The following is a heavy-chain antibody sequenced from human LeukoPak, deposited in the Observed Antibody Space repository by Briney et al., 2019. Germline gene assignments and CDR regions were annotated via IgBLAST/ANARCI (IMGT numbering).Heavy chain of an antibody. CDR2: INHSVST. J-gene: IGHJ4*02. CDR1: GGSFSGYY. D-gene: IGHD3-22*01. CDR3: AGLDRSGYYSSPRDY. Sequence: SETLSLTCAVYGGSFSGYYWSWIRQPPGKGLEWIGEINHSVSTKYNPSLTSRVTISVDTSKNQFSLKLSAVTAADTAVYYSAGLDRSGYYSSPRDYWGQGTLVTVSS. V-gene: IGHV4-34*01.